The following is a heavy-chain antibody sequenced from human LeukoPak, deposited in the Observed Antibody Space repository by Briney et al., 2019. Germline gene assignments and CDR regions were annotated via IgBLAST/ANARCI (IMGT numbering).Heavy chain of an antibody. V-gene: IGHV4-34*01. D-gene: IGHD3-10*01. CDR3: ARGPYGSGSYHRDY. CDR1: GGSFSGYY. J-gene: IGHJ4*02. Sequence: PSETLSLTCAVYGGSFSGYYWSWIRQPPGKGLEWIGEINHSGSTNYNPSLKSRVTISVDTSKNQFSLKLRSVTAADTAVYYCARGPYGSGSYHRDYWGQGTLVTVSS. CDR2: INHSGST.